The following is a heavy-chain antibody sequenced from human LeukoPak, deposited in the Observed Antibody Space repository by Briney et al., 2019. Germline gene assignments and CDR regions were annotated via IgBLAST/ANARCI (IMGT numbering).Heavy chain of an antibody. V-gene: IGHV3-30*04. D-gene: IGHD3-10*01. Sequence: GRSLRLSCAASGFTFGSYAMHWVRQAPGKGLEWVAVISYDGSNKYYADSVKGRFTISRDNSKNTLYLQMNSLRAEDTAVYYCARRRMVRGVIHWFDPWGQGTLVTVSS. CDR1: GFTFGSYA. CDR3: ARRRMVRGVIHWFDP. CDR2: ISYDGSNK. J-gene: IGHJ5*02.